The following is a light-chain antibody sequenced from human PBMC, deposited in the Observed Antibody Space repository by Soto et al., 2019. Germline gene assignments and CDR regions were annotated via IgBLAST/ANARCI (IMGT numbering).Light chain of an antibody. CDR1: QDINNY. V-gene: IGKV1-27*01. CDR2: AAS. CDR3: QRYYNGPPVT. Sequence: DIQMTQSPSSLSASVGDRVTITCRASQDINNYLAWYQQKPGKPPKLLIYAASTLQSGVPSRFSGGGSGTDFTLTINSLQPEDVATYYCQRYYNGPPVTFGPGTKV. J-gene: IGKJ3*01.